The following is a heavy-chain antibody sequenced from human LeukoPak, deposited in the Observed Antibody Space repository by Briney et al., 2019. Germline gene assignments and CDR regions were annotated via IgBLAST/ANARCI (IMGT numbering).Heavy chain of an antibody. CDR2: INPNSGGT. CDR3: AKTYFDFWSGYSHFDY. V-gene: IGHV1-2*02. Sequence: ASVKVSCKASGYIFTDYYMHWVRQAPGQGLEWMGWINPNSGGTNYAQNFRGRVTMTRGTSISTAYMELSRLRSDDTAVYYCAKTYFDFWSGYSHFDYWGQGTLVTVSS. D-gene: IGHD3-3*01. CDR1: GYIFTDYY. J-gene: IGHJ4*02.